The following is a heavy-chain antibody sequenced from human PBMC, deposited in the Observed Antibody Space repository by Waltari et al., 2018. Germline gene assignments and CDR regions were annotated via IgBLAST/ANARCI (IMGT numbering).Heavy chain of an antibody. D-gene: IGHD3-22*01. Sequence: QVQLVQSGAEVRKPGSSVKVCCKAYGGTFSTYCIRRGRQAPGQGLEWLGGIIPIFGTPNYAQKFQGRVTIIADESTSTVYMELSSLRSEDTAVYYCARSYYYDRIGDYPSLGAFDYWGQGTLVTVSS. V-gene: IGHV1-69*12. J-gene: IGHJ4*02. CDR1: GGTFSTYC. CDR2: IIPIFGTP. CDR3: ARSYYYDRIGDYPSLGAFDY.